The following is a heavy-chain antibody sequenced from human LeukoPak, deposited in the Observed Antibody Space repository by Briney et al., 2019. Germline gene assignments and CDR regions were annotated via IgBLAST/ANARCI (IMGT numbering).Heavy chain of an antibody. CDR2: ISGSGGST. V-gene: IGHV3-23*01. Sequence: PGGSLRLSCAASGFTFSDYYMSWIRQAPGKGLEWVSAISGSGGSTYYADSVKGRFTISRDNSKNTLYLQMNSLRAEDTAVYYCAKDLGRIEMATIKYPTAYNRPSYSPFDYWGQGTLVTVSS. CDR3: AKDLGRIEMATIKYPTAYNRPSYSPFDY. CDR1: GFTFSDYY. J-gene: IGHJ4*02. D-gene: IGHD5-12*01.